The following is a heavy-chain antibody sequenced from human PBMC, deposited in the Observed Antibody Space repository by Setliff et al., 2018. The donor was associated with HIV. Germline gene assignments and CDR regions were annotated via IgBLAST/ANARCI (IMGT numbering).Heavy chain of an antibody. D-gene: IGHD3-10*01. V-gene: IGHV4-59*01. Sequence: SETLSLTCIVSGGSMNNYYWNWVRQTPGKGLEWVGYIYENDYTHYTVSLRSRVTISMDTSKNQFSLTLRSVTAADRAIYYCARAQMHRGVVAWSLYYFDYWGQGALVTVSS. CDR1: GGSMNNYY. CDR2: IYENDYT. J-gene: IGHJ4*02. CDR3: ARAQMHRGVVAWSLYYFDY.